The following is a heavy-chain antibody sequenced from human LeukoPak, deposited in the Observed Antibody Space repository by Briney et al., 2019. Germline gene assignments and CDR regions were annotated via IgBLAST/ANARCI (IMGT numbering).Heavy chain of an antibody. J-gene: IGHJ4*02. V-gene: IGHV4-39*01. D-gene: IGHD3-22*01. CDR2: IYYSGST. CDR1: GGSISSSSYY. CDR3: ARGRDYYDSSGYYFGY. Sequence: KTSETLSLTCTVSGGSISSSSYYWGWIRQPPGKGLEWIGSIYYSGSTYYNPSLKNRVTISVDTSKNQFSLKLSSVTAADTAVYYCARGRDYYDSSGYYFGYWGQGTLVTVSS.